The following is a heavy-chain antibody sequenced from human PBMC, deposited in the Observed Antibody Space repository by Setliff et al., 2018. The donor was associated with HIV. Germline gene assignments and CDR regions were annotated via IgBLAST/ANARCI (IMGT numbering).Heavy chain of an antibody. CDR2: IYYSGST. J-gene: IGHJ4*02. CDR3: ARNSGSYWHDADFDY. CDR1: GGSISSHY. D-gene: IGHD1-26*01. V-gene: IGHV4-59*11. Sequence: SEPLSLTCTVSGGSISSHYWSWIRQPPGKGLEWIGSIYYSGSTNYNPSPKSRVTISVDTSKNQFSLKLSSVTAADTAVYYCARNSGSYWHDADFDYWGQGTLVTVSS.